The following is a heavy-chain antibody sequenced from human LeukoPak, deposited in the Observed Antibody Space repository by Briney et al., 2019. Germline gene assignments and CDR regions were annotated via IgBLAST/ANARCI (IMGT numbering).Heavy chain of an antibody. D-gene: IGHD1-26*01. CDR3: AKAASGSYYDGLNKGRMDV. V-gene: IGHV3-9*01. Sequence: PGGSLRLSCAASEFTFDVYAMHWVRQAPGKGLEWVSGISWNSGSIGYADSVKGRFTISRDNAKNSLYLQMNSLRAEDTALYYCAKAASGSYYDGLNKGRMDVWGQGTTVTVSS. CDR2: ISWNSGSI. CDR1: EFTFDVYA. J-gene: IGHJ6*02.